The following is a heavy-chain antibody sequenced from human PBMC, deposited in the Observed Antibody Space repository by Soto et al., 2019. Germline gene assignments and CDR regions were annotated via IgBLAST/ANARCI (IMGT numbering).Heavy chain of an antibody. V-gene: IGHV4-34*01. D-gene: IGHD3-10*01. J-gene: IGHJ4*02. CDR1: DGSFSGYY. CDR2: INHSGGT. Sequence: SETLSLTCAVYDGSFSGYYWSWIRQPPGKGLEWIGEINHSGGTNYNPSLKSRVTISVDTSKNQFSLKLSSVTAADTAVYYCARNYGSGSYRTIDYWGQGTLVTSPQ. CDR3: ARNYGSGSYRTIDY.